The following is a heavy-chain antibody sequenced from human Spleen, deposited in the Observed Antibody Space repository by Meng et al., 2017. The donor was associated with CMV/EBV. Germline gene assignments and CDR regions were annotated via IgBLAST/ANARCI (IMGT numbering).Heavy chain of an antibody. CDR2: IGTAGDT. Sequence: GGSLRLSCAASGFTFSTYDMHWVRQATGKGLEWVSTIGTAGDTYYPGSVKGRFTISRENAKKSLYLQINSLRAGDTAVYYCARGGYDFWSGYPNGMDVWGQGTTVTVSS. CDR1: GFTFSTYD. CDR3: ARGGYDFWSGYPNGMDV. D-gene: IGHD3-3*01. J-gene: IGHJ6*02. V-gene: IGHV3-13*01.